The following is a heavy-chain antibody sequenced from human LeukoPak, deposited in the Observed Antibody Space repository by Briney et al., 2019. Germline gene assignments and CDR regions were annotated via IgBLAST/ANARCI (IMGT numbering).Heavy chain of an antibody. CDR3: ARGRDYGDYFDY. CDR2: ISSDSSTI. J-gene: IGHJ4*02. V-gene: IGHV3-48*01. Sequence: PGGSLRLSCAASGFTFSSYAMSWVRQAPGKGLEWVSYISSDSSTIYYADSVKGRFSISRDNAKNSLYLQMKSLRAEDTAVYYCARGRDYGDYFDYWGQGTLVTVSS. CDR1: GFTFSSYA. D-gene: IGHD4-17*01.